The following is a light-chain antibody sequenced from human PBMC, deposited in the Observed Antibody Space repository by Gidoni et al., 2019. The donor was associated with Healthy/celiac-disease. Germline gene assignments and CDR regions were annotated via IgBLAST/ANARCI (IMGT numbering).Light chain of an antibody. Sequence: DIQMTQSPSSLSASVGDRVTITCQASQDISNYLNLYQQKPGKAPKLLIYDASNVETGVPSRFVGSGSGTDFTCTISSRQPEDIATYYCQQYDNLRYTFGQGTKLEIK. V-gene: IGKV1-33*01. J-gene: IGKJ2*01. CDR3: QQYDNLRYT. CDR1: QDISNY. CDR2: DAS.